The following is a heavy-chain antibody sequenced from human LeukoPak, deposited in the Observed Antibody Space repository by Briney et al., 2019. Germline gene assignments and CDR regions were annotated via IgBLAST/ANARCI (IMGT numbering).Heavy chain of an antibody. CDR2: ISDSGST. CDR1: GGSISNYY. CDR3: SRWGAVNGFDI. Sequence: SETLSLTCTVSGGSISNYYWSWIRQSPGKGLEWIAYISDSGSTNYKSSLKSRVTISIDTSRNQFSLNLTSVTPADTAVYYCSRWGAVNGFDIWGQGTMVTVSS. J-gene: IGHJ3*02. D-gene: IGHD3-16*01. V-gene: IGHV4-59*01.